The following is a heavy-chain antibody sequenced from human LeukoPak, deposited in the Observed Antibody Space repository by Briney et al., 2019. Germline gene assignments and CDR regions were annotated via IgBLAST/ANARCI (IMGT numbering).Heavy chain of an antibody. CDR2: NSGSGGST. CDR1: GFTFSSYA. J-gene: IGHJ4*02. V-gene: IGHV3-23*01. Sequence: PGGSLRLSCAASGFTFSSYAMSGVRQATGKGLEWVSANSGSGGSTYYADSVKGRFTISRDNSKNTLYLQMNSLRAEDTAVYYCAKVPAYCGGDCLFDYWGQGTLVTVSS. D-gene: IGHD2-21*02. CDR3: AKVPAYCGGDCLFDY.